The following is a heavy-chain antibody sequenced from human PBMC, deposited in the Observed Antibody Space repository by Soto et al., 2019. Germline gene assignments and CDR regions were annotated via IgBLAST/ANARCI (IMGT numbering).Heavy chain of an antibody. Sequence: PVGSLRLSCAASGFTVSSHYMSWVRQTPGKGLEWVSILYASDSTFYADSVEGRFTISRDNSKNTVYLQLNSLRAEDTAVYYCATTVTRLIAFDVWGQATMVTV. CDR3: ATTVTRLIAFDV. J-gene: IGHJ3*01. CDR1: GFTVSSHY. D-gene: IGHD4-17*01. CDR2: LYASDST. V-gene: IGHV3-53*01.